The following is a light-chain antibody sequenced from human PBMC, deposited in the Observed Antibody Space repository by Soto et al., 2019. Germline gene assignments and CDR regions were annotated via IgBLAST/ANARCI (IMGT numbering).Light chain of an antibody. J-gene: IGKJ3*01. Sequence: EIVMTQSPATLSVSPGERATLSCRASQSVSSNLAWYQQKPGQAPRLIIYGASTRATGIPARFSGSGSGTEFTLTMNSLPSDDFAVYACQQYNNWPAISFGPGTKVDIK. CDR3: QQYNNWPAIS. V-gene: IGKV3-15*01. CDR2: GAS. CDR1: QSVSSN.